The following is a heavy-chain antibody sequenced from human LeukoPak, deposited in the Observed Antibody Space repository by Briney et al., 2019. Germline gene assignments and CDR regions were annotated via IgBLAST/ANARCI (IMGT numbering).Heavy chain of an antibody. CDR1: GFTFSSYA. D-gene: IGHD6-19*01. CDR3: AKYAWAVAGNLDY. Sequence: GGSLRLSCAASGFTFSSYAMSWVRQAPGQGLEWVTAISGSSGSTYYEDSVKGRFTISKDNSKNTLYLQMNSLRAEDTAVYYCAKYAWAVAGNLDYWGQGTLVTVSS. V-gene: IGHV3-23*01. CDR2: ISGSSGST. J-gene: IGHJ4*02.